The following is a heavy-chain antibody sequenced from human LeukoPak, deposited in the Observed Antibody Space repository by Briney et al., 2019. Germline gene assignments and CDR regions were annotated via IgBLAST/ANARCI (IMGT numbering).Heavy chain of an antibody. CDR1: GGSISSGDYY. V-gene: IGHV4-30-4*08. Sequence: SQTLSLTCTVSGGSISSGDYYWSWIHQPPGRGLEWIGYIYYSGSTYYNPSLKSRVTISVDTSKNQFSLKLSSVTAADTAVYYCARANATYYGSGSLDAFDIWGQGTMVTVSS. D-gene: IGHD3-10*01. J-gene: IGHJ3*02. CDR2: IYYSGST. CDR3: ARANATYYGSGSLDAFDI.